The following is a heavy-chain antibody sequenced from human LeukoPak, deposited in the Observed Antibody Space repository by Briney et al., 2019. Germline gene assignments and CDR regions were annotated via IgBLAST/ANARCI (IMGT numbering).Heavy chain of an antibody. V-gene: IGHV3-53*01. Sequence: GGSLRLSCAASGFTVSSNYMSWVRQAPGKGLEWVSVIYSGGSTYYADSVKGRFTISRDNSKNTLYLQMNSLRAEDMAVYYCARDDCSSTSCYRYYGMDVWGQGTTVTVSS. CDR3: ARDDCSSTSCYRYYGMDV. J-gene: IGHJ6*02. CDR2: IYSGGST. D-gene: IGHD2-2*01. CDR1: GFTVSSNY.